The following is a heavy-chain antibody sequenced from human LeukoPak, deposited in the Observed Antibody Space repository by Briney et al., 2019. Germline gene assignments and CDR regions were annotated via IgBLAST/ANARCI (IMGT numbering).Heavy chain of an antibody. V-gene: IGHV3-66*01. D-gene: IGHD4-17*01. CDR3: TYGGNFDY. Sequence: GGSLRLSCAASGFTVITNYMSWVRQAPGKGLEWVSVIYSGGDTYYADSVKGRFTISRDNSKNTLSLQMNSLRAEDTALYYCTYGGNFDYWGQGTLVTVSS. CDR1: GFTVITNY. CDR2: IYSGGDT. J-gene: IGHJ4*02.